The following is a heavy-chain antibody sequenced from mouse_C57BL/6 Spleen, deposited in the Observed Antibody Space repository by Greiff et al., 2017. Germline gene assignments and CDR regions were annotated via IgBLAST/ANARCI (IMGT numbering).Heavy chain of an antibody. V-gene: IGHV1-39*01. D-gene: IGHD1-1*01. J-gene: IGHJ1*03. CDR3: ARCYYYGSSGGWYFDV. Sequence: EVQLQQSGPELVKPGASVKISCKASGYSFTDYNMNWVKQSNGKSLEWIGVINPNYGTTSYNQKFKGKATLTVDQSSSTAYMQLNSLTSEDSAVYYCARCYYYGSSGGWYFDVWGTGTTVTVSS. CDR1: GYSFTDYN. CDR2: INPNYGTT.